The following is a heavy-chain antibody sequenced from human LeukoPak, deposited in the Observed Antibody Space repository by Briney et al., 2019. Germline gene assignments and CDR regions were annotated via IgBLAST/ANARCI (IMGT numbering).Heavy chain of an antibody. J-gene: IGHJ4*02. Sequence: SETLSLTCIVSGYSISSDYFWGLVRQPPGKGLEWIGSIFHSGSVYYNPSLKSRVTISVDTSKNQFSLKLSSVTVADTAVYYCARHIAGYYYDSSGYHEQYYFDYWGQGTLVTVSS. CDR1: GYSISSDYF. D-gene: IGHD3-22*01. V-gene: IGHV4-38-2*02. CDR2: IFHSGSV. CDR3: ARHIAGYYYDSSGYHEQYYFDY.